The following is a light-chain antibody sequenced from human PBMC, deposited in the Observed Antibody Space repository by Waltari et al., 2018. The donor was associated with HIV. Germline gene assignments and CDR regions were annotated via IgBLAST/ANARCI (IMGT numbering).Light chain of an antibody. V-gene: IGKV3-20*01. CDR3: QQYGDSLT. CDR2: AAY. Sequence: EIVLTQSPGTLSLSPGERATLSCRASQTVSSSYLAWYQQKPGQAPRLLIYAAYSRASGVPDRFSGSGSGTDFTLTISSLEPEDFAVYYCQQYGDSLTFGQGTKVEIK. CDR1: QTVSSSY. J-gene: IGKJ2*01.